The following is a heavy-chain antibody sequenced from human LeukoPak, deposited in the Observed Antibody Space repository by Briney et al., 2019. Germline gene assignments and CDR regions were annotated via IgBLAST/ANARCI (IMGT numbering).Heavy chain of an antibody. V-gene: IGHV4-34*01. CDR1: GGSFSGYY. CDR3: ARVGYCSGGSCYAHDY. CDR2: INHSGST. D-gene: IGHD2-15*01. Sequence: PSETLSLTCAGYGGSFSGYYWSWIRQPPGKGLEWIGEINHSGSTNYNPSLKSRVTISVDTSKNQFSLKLSSVTAAGTAVYYCARVGYCSGGSCYAHDYWGQGTLVTVSS. J-gene: IGHJ4*02.